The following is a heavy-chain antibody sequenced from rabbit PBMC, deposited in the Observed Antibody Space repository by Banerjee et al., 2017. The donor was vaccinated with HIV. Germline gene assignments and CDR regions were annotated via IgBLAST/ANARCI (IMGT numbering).Heavy chain of an antibody. Sequence: QSLEESGGDLVKPGASLTLTCTASGVSFTSNYYMCWVRQAPGKGLEWIACIDTGSSGFTYFASWAKGRFTISKTSSTTVTLQVTSLTAADTATYFCARDSGTSFSSYGMDLRGPGTLVT. V-gene: IGHV1S40*01. D-gene: IGHD8-1*01. CDR1: GVSFTSNYY. J-gene: IGHJ6*01. CDR2: IDTGSSGFT. CDR3: ARDSGTSFSSYGMDL.